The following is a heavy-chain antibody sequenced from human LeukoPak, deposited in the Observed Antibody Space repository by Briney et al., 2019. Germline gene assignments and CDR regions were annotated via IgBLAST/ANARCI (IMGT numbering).Heavy chain of an antibody. V-gene: IGHV3-21*01. Sequence: ISSSSSYIYYADSVKGRFTISRDNAKNSLYLQMNSLRAEDTAVYYCARNSGSYSAEDAFDIWGQGTMVTVSS. D-gene: IGHD1-26*01. CDR2: ISSSSSYI. CDR3: ARNSGSYSAEDAFDI. J-gene: IGHJ3*02.